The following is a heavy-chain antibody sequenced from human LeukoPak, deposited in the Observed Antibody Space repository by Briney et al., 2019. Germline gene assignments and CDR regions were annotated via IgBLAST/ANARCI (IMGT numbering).Heavy chain of an antibody. CDR2: IYYSGST. V-gene: IGHV4-39*01. D-gene: IGHD6-13*01. Sequence: SETLSLTCTVSGGSISSSSYYWGWIRQPPGKGLEWIGSIYYSGSTYYNPSLKSRVTISVDTSKNQFSLKLSSVTAADTAVYYCARLPQQQLVGAFDYWGQGTLVTVSS. J-gene: IGHJ4*02. CDR3: ARLPQQQLVGAFDY. CDR1: GGSISSSSYY.